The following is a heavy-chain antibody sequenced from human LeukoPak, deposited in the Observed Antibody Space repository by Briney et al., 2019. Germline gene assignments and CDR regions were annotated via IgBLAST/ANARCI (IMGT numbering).Heavy chain of an antibody. D-gene: IGHD1-26*01. CDR1: GGSISSSSYY. CDR2: IYYSGST. V-gene: IGHV4-39*01. Sequence: PSETLSLTCTVSGGSISSSSYYWGWIRQPPGKGLEWIGSIYYSGSTYYNPSLKSRVTISVDTSKNQCSLKLSSVTAADTAVYYCAKQRAPALIDYWGQGTLVTVSS. J-gene: IGHJ4*02. CDR3: AKQRAPALIDY.